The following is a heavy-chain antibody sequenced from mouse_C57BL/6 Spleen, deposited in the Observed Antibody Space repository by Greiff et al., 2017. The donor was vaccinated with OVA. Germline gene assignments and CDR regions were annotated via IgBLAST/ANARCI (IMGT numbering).Heavy chain of an antibody. CDR2: ISDGGSYT. Sequence: EVQRVESGGGLVKPGGSLKLSCAASGFTFSSYAMSWVRQTPEKRLEWVATISDGGSYTYYPDNVKGRFTISRDNAKNNLYLQMSHLKSEDTAMYYCARGGDYYGSSYGYFDVWGTGTTVTVSS. CDR3: ARGGDYYGSSYGYFDV. V-gene: IGHV5-4*01. J-gene: IGHJ1*03. D-gene: IGHD1-1*01. CDR1: GFTFSSYA.